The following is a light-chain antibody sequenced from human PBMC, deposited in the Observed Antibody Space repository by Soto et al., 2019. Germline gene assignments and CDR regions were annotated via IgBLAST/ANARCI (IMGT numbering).Light chain of an antibody. CDR2: DVS. Sequence: QSVLTQPASGSGSPGQSITISCTGTSTDVGGYNYVSWYQHHPGKAPKLMIYDVSNRPSGVSNPFSGSKSGNTASLSISGLQPEDEADYYCCSYTTSNTRQIVFGTGTKVTVL. CDR3: CSYTTSNTRQIV. V-gene: IGLV2-14*03. J-gene: IGLJ1*01. CDR1: STDVGGYNY.